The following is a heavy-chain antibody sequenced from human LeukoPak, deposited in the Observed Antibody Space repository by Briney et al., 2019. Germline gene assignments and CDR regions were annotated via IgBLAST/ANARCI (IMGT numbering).Heavy chain of an antibody. V-gene: IGHV4-39*01. J-gene: IGHJ1*01. CDR2: MYYNGTT. CDR1: GGSISSSSYY. Sequence: PSETLSLTXTVSGGSISSSSYYWGWIRQPPGHGLEWIRSMYYNGTTYYDTSLKSRATISVDTSKNQFSLKLSSVTAADTAVSYCARGFSGGYFQHWGQGTLVTVSS. CDR3: ARGFSGGYFQH. D-gene: IGHD4-23*01.